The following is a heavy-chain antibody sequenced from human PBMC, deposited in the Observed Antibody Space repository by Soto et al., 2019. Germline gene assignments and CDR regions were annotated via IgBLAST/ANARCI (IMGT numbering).Heavy chain of an antibody. CDR3: ARCRNIVVVQAAISGVDYQYCGMDV. V-gene: IGHV1-69*01. J-gene: IGHJ6*02. Sequence: QVQLVQSGAEVKKPGSSVKVSCKASGGTFSSYAISWVRQAPGQGLEWMGGIIPIFGTANYAQKFQGRVTITADESTSTAYMELRSVRSEDTAVYYCARCRNIVVVQAAISGVDYQYCGMDVWGHGTTVTVTS. CDR2: IIPIFGTA. CDR1: GGTFSSYA. D-gene: IGHD2-2*02.